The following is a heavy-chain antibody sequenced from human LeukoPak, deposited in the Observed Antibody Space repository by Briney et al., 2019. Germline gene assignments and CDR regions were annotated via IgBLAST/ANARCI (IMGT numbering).Heavy chain of an antibody. Sequence: GGSLRLSCAASGFTFSSYGMHWVRQAPGKGLEWVAVISYDGSNKYYADSVKGRFTISRDNSKNTLYLQMNSLRAEDTAVYYCSDDYKFGYWGQGTLVTVSS. V-gene: IGHV3-30*03. CDR3: SDDYKFGY. CDR1: GFTFSSYG. CDR2: ISYDGSNK. D-gene: IGHD3-10*01. J-gene: IGHJ4*02.